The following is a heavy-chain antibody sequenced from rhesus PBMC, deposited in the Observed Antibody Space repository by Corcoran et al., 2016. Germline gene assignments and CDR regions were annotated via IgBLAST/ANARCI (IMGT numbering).Heavy chain of an antibody. V-gene: IGHV1S2*01. J-gene: IGHJ4*01. Sequence: QVQLVQSGAEVKKPGSSVKVSCKASGYTFTDYYMHWVRQAPQQGLEWMGWTNPYNGKTKNEQKVQGRVTRTRDTSTSTAYMELSSLRSEETAVYYCGRLRAAGLWYFDYWGQGVLVTVSS. CDR2: TNPYNGKT. CDR3: GRLRAAGLWYFDY. CDR1: GYTFTDYY. D-gene: IGHD6-13*01.